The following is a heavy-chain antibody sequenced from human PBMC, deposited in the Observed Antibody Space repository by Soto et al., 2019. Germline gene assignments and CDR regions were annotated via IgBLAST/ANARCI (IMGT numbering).Heavy chain of an antibody. CDR2: IKSKTDGGTT. D-gene: IGHD5-12*01. J-gene: IGHJ5*02. V-gene: IGHV3-15*01. Sequence: PGGSLRLSCAASGFTFSNAWMSWVRQAPGKGLEWVGRIKSKTDGGTTDYAAPVKGRFTISRDDSKNTLYLQMNSLKTEDTAVYYCTTEAIGYDTFDPWGQGTLVTVSS. CDR1: GFTFSNAW. CDR3: TTEAIGYDTFDP.